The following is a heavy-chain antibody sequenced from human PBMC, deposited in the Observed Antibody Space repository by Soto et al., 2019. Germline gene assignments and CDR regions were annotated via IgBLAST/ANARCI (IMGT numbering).Heavy chain of an antibody. CDR3: ASASVAYSSSWYEPGGRTFDY. Sequence: SETLSLTGNFSGCSISRYYWSWIRQPPGKGLEGIGYIYYSGSTNYNPSLKSRVTISVDTSKNQFSLKLSSVTAADTAVYYCASASVAYSSSWYEPGGRTFDYWGQGTLVTVSS. CDR2: IYYSGST. J-gene: IGHJ4*02. V-gene: IGHV4-59*01. CDR1: GCSISRYY. D-gene: IGHD6-13*01.